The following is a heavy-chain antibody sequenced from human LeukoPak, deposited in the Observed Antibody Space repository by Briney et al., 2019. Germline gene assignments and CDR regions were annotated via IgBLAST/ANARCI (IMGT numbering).Heavy chain of an antibody. J-gene: IGHJ3*02. CDR1: GYTFTSYG. CDR2: ISAYNGNT. Sequence: ASVTVSCKASGYTFTSYGISWVRQAPGQGREGMGWISAYNGNTNYAQNLQGRVTITTDKSTSTVYMELESLRSDDTAVYYCARGAQWELRGGRAFDIWGQGTMVT. V-gene: IGHV1-18*01. D-gene: IGHD1-26*01. CDR3: ARGAQWELRGGRAFDI.